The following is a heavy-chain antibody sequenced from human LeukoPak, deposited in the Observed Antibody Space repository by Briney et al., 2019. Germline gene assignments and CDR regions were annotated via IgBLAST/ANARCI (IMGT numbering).Heavy chain of an antibody. CDR1: GGSISSTSYY. CDR2: INYSGRT. D-gene: IGHD2-21*02. J-gene: IGHJ5*02. CDR3: ARHPLAGVTEMLAWFDP. V-gene: IGHV4-39*01. Sequence: ETLSLTCSVSGGSISSTSYYWGWIRQPPGKGLEWIGSINYSGRTYYNPSLKSRVTISVDTSKNQFSLKVRSVTAADTAVYYCARHPLAGVTEMLAWFDPWGQGTLVIVSS.